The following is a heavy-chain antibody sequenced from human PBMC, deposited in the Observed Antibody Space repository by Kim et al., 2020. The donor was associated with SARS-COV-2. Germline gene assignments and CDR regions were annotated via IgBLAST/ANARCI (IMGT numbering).Heavy chain of an antibody. V-gene: IGHV3-7*01. CDR2: IKQDGSEK. Sequence: GGSLRLSCAASGFTFSSYWMSWVRQAPGKGLEWVANIKQDGSEKYYVDSVKGRFTISRDNAKNSLYLQMNSLRAEDTAVYYCARVPRGRYYAKGDYWGQGTQVTVSS. D-gene: IGHD1-26*01. CDR3: ARVPRGRYYAKGDY. J-gene: IGHJ4*02. CDR1: GFTFSSYW.